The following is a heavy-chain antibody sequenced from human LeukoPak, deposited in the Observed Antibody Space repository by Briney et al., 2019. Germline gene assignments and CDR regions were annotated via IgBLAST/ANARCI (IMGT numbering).Heavy chain of an antibody. V-gene: IGHV3-23*01. CDR1: GFTFSSYA. J-gene: IGHJ4*02. CDR3: RAVVVAAAVVYYFDY. D-gene: IGHD2-15*01. Sequence: PGGSLRLSCAASGFTFSSYAMSWVRRAPGKGLEWVSAISGSGGSTYYADSVKGRFTISRDNSKNTLYLQMNSLRAEDTAVYYCRAVVVAAAVVYYFDYWGQGTLVTVSS. CDR2: ISGSGGST.